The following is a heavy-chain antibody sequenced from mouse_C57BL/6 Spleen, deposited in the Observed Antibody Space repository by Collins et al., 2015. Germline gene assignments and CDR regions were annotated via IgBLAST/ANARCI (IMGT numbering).Heavy chain of an antibody. V-gene: IGHV7-3*02. CDR1: EFTFTDYY. CDR3: ARENYYFDY. J-gene: IGHJ2*01. CDR2: IRNKANGYTT. Sequence: EVKLVESGGGLVQPGGSLRLSCATSEFTFTDYYMSWVRQPPGKALEWLGFIRNKANGYTTEYSASVKGRFTISRDNSQSILYLQMNTLRAEDSATYYCARENYYFDYWGQGTTLTVSS.